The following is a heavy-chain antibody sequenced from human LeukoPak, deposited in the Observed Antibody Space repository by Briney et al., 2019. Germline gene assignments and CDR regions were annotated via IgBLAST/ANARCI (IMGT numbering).Heavy chain of an antibody. D-gene: IGHD3-16*01. J-gene: IGHJ5*02. V-gene: IGHV3-74*01. CDR3: ARVGAPGEYNCFDP. CDR2: INTDGSNT. CDR1: GFTFDYYW. Sequence: SGGSLRLSCAASGFTFDYYWMHWVRQAPGKGLMWVSRINTDGSNTHYADSVKGRFTISRDNAKNTLYLQMNSLRAEDTAVYYCARVGAPGEYNCFDPWGQGTLVTVSS.